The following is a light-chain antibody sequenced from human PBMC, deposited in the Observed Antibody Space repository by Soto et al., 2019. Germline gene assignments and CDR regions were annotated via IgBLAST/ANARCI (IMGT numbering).Light chain of an antibody. CDR1: SSDVGGYDF. V-gene: IGLV2-14*03. CDR3: TSYTTNSTVV. J-gene: IGLJ2*01. Sequence: QSALTQPASVSGSPGQSITTSCTGTSSDVGGYDFVSWYQQHLGKVPKVIIYDVHNRPSGVSNRFSGSKSGNTASLTISGLQAEDEADYYCTSYTTNSTVVFGGGTKLTVL. CDR2: DVH.